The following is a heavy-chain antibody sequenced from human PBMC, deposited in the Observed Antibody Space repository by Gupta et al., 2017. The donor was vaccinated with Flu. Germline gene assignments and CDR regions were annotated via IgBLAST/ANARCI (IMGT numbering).Heavy chain of an antibody. CDR1: GYTFTGYY. J-gene: IGHJ4*02. D-gene: IGHD6-19*01. CDR3: ARDRTRVEAGTEYYFDY. Sequence: QVQLVQSGAEVKKPGASVKVSCKASGYTFTGYYMHWVRQAPGQGLEWMGWVNPNSGGTNYAQKFQGRVTMTRDTSISTAYMELSRLRSDDTAVYYCARDRTRVEAGTEYYFDYWGQGTLVTVSS. CDR2: VNPNSGGT. V-gene: IGHV1-2*02.